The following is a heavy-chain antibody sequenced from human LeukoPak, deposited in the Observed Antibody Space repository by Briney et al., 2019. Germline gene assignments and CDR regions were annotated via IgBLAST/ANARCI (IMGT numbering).Heavy chain of an antibody. CDR2: IDNRSGTI. J-gene: IGHJ4*02. V-gene: IGHV3-48*01. CDR1: GFTFSYYS. Sequence: GGSLRLSCAASGFTFSYYSMNWVRQAPGKGLEWVSYIDNRSGTIYYADSVKGRFTISRDNAKNSLFLQMNSLRAEDTAVYYCARDNGWSADFWGQGTLVTVSS. D-gene: IGHD2-15*01. CDR3: ARDNGWSADF.